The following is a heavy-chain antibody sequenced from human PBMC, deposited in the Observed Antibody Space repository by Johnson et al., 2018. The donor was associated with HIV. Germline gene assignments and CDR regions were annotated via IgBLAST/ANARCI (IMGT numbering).Heavy chain of an antibody. J-gene: IGHJ3*02. CDR2: IKQDGSEK. V-gene: IGHV3-7*03. D-gene: IGHD3-22*01. CDR1: GFTFSRYW. CDR3: TTDTTYYYDSSALPDAFDI. Sequence: MLLVESGGGLVQPGGSLRLSCAASGFTFSRYWMSWVRQAPGNGLEWVTNIKQDGSEKYYVDSMKGRFTISRDNAKNSLYLQMNSLKAEDTAVYYCTTDTTYYYDSSALPDAFDIWGQGTMVTVSS.